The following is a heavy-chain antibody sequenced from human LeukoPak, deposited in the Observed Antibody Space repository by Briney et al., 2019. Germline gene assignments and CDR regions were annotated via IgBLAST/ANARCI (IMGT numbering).Heavy chain of an antibody. CDR3: ARRGYSYGSPVDY. CDR1: GGSFSGYY. D-gene: IGHD5-18*01. J-gene: IGHJ4*02. Sequence: PSETLSLTCAVYGGSFSGYYWSWIRQPPGKGLEWIGYIYYSGSTNYNPSLKSRVTISVDTSKNQFSLKLSSVTAADTAVYYCARRGYSYGSPVDYWGQGTLVTVSS. V-gene: IGHV4-59*08. CDR2: IYYSGST.